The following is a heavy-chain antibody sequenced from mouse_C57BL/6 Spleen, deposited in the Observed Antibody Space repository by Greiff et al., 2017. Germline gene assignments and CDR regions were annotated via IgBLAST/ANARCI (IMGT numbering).Heavy chain of an antibody. CDR2: IDPSDSET. CDR1: GYTFTSYW. Sequence: VQLQQPGAELVRPGSSVKLSCKASGYTFTSYWMHWVKQRPIQGLEWIGNIDPSDSETHYNQKFKDKATLTVDKSSSTAYMQLSSLTSEYSAVYYCARDPHYYDSSYGGYFDVGGTGTTVTVSS. J-gene: IGHJ1*03. CDR3: ARDPHYYDSSYGGYFDV. D-gene: IGHD1-1*01. V-gene: IGHV1-52*01.